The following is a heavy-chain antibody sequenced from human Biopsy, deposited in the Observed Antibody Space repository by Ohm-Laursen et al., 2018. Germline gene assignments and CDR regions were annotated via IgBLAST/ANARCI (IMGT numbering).Heavy chain of an antibody. CDR3: ARGEAGVYDALDI. CDR1: GGSMSSYY. D-gene: IGHD5/OR15-5a*01. CDR2: IYNSGST. J-gene: IGHJ3*02. Sequence: TLTLTCIVSGGSMSSYYWTWIRQPPGKGLEWIGYIYNSGSTNYNPSLKSRVTISVAVDTSKSQFSLRLSSVTAADTAMYYCARGEAGVYDALDIWGQETMVIVSS. V-gene: IGHV4-59*01.